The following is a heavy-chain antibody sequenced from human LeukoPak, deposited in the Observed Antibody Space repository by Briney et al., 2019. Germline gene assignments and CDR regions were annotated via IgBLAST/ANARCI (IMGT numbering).Heavy chain of an antibody. CDR1: GFTFSNYW. D-gene: IGHD2-15*01. CDR2: INSDGINT. CDR3: AKDGGYCSGGSCYWNWFDP. J-gene: IGHJ5*02. V-gene: IGHV3-74*01. Sequence: GGSLRLSCAASGFTFSNYWMHWVRQAPGKGLVWVSRINSDGINTSYADSVKGRFTISRDNAKNTLNLQMNSLRAEDTAVYYCAKDGGYCSGGSCYWNWFDPWGQGTLVTVSS.